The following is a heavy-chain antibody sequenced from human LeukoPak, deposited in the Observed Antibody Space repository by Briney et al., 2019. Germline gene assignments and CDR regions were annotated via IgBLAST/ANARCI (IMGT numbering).Heavy chain of an antibody. CDR1: GYTFTSYY. V-gene: IGHV1-46*01. D-gene: IGHD3-10*01. CDR3: ARDPWYYGSGREYYFDY. Sequence: ASVKVSCKASGYTFTSYYMHWVRQAPGQGLEWMGLINPSGGSTSYAQKFQGRVTMTRDMSTSTVYMELSSLRSEDTAVYYCARDPWYYGSGREYYFDYWGQGTLVTVSS. J-gene: IGHJ4*02. CDR2: INPSGGST.